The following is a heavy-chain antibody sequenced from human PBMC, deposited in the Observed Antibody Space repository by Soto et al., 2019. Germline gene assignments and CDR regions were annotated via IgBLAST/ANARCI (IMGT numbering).Heavy chain of an antibody. Sequence: GGSLRLSCAASGFPFSSYDMHWVRQAPGKGLEWVAIICYDGSKNYYADSVKGRFTISRDNSKNTLYLQMNSLRADDTAVYYCAKDTYYYDSSGYYIFDYWGQGTLVTVSS. CDR3: AKDTYYYDSSGYYIFDY. CDR2: ICYDGSKN. V-gene: IGHV3-33*06. J-gene: IGHJ4*02. CDR1: GFPFSSYD. D-gene: IGHD3-22*01.